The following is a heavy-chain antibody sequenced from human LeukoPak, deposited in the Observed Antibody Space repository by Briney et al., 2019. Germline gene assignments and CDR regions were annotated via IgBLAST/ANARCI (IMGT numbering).Heavy chain of an antibody. Sequence: SETLSLTCTVSGASISRYYWSWIRQPAGQGLEWIGRIHASGSSNYNPSLKSRVRLSVDTSKNQFSPELTSVTAENTAVYYCARYERLSWFDPWGQGALVTVSS. CDR2: IHASGSS. V-gene: IGHV4-4*07. J-gene: IGHJ5*02. CDR1: GASISRYY. CDR3: ARYERLSWFDP. D-gene: IGHD3-16*01.